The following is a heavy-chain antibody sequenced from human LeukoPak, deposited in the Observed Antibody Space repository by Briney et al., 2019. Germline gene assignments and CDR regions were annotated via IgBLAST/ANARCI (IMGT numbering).Heavy chain of an antibody. Sequence: GRSLRLSCAASGFTFSSYGMHWVRQAPGKGLEWVAVTSYDGSNKYYADSVKGRFTISRDNSKNTLYLQMNSLRAEDTAVYYCAKVVRGLPYYYDSSGYLMWGDYWGQGTLVTVSS. CDR2: TSYDGSNK. J-gene: IGHJ4*02. D-gene: IGHD3-22*01. V-gene: IGHV3-30*18. CDR3: AKVVRGLPYYYDSSGYLMWGDY. CDR1: GFTFSSYG.